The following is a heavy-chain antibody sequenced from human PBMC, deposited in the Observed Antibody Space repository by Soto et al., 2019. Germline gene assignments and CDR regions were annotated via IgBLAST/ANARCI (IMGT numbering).Heavy chain of an antibody. J-gene: IGHJ6*02. D-gene: IGHD2-2*01. Sequence: KTSETLSLTCAVYGGSFSCYYWSWIRQPPGKGLEWIGEINHSGSTNYNPSLKSRVTISVDTSKNQFSLKLSSVTAADTAVYYCARGQIVVVPAATSYYYYYYGMDVWGQGTTVTVSS. CDR3: ARGQIVVVPAATSYYYYYYGMDV. V-gene: IGHV4-34*01. CDR2: INHSGST. CDR1: GGSFSCYY.